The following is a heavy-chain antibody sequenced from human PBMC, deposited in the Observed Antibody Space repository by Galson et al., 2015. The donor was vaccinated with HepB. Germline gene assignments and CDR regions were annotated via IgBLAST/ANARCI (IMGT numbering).Heavy chain of an antibody. D-gene: IGHD6-13*01. Sequence: QSGAEVKKPGESLRISCKGSGYSFTSYWISWVRQMPGKGLEWMGRIDPSDSYTNYSPSFQGHVTISADKSISTAYLQWSSLKAPDTAMYYCAIRSFGEQQLARIDYWGQGTLVTVSS. CDR2: IDPSDSYT. J-gene: IGHJ4*02. V-gene: IGHV5-10-1*01. CDR3: AIRSFGEQQLARIDY. CDR1: GYSFTSYW.